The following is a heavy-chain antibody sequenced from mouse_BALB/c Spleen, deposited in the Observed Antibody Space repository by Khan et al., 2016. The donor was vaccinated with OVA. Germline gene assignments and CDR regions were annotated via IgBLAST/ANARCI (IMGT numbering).Heavy chain of an antibody. V-gene: IGHV5-15*02. Sequence: EVKLVESGGGLVQPGGSRKLSCAASGFTFSDYGMAWVRQAPGKGPEWVAFISSLAYSIYYADTVTGRFTISRENAKNTLYLEMSRLRSEDTAMYFCVRGAVDYWGQGTSVTVSS. CDR3: VRGAVDY. J-gene: IGHJ4*01. CDR1: GFTFSDYG. CDR2: ISSLAYSI.